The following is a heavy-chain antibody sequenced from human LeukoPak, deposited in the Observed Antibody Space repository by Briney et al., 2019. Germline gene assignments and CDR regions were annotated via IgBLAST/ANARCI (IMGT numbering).Heavy chain of an antibody. CDR2: VSDSGGST. J-gene: IGHJ6*02. D-gene: IGHD2-15*01. CDR1: GFPFSSYV. Sequence: PGGSLRLSCSASGFPFSSYVMHWVRQSPGHGLEYVSTVSDSGGSTYYADSVKGRFTISRDNSKNTLYLQMSSLRAEDTAVYFCVRGYSFGPYGMDVWGQGTTVTVSS. V-gene: IGHV3-64D*09. CDR3: VRGYSFGPYGMDV.